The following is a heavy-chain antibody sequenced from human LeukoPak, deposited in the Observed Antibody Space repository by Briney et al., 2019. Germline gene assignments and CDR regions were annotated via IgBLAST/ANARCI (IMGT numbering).Heavy chain of an antibody. D-gene: IGHD3-10*01. Sequence: SETLSLTCAVYGGSFCVYYWSWIRQPPGEGGEWIGEINHSGSTNYNPSLKSRLTISVDTSKNQFSLKLSSVTAADTAVYYCARVSLKFGELMYWGQGTLVTVSS. CDR3: ARVSLKFGELMY. CDR1: GGSFCVYY. J-gene: IGHJ4*02. V-gene: IGHV4-34*01. CDR2: INHSGST.